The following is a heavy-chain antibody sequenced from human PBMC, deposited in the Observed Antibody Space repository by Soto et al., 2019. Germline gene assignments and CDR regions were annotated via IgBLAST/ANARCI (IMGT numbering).Heavy chain of an antibody. V-gene: IGHV4-59*08. D-gene: IGHD5-18*01. CDR3: ARRPGYISSPIDS. CDR1: GDSISSYY. CDR2: VHNSGAT. Sequence: QVQLQESGPGLVKPSETLSLTCTVSGDSISSYYWTWIRQPPGKGLEWIGYVHNSGATHYSPSLQSRVTMSLDTSNTPVALNLTSVTAADTAVYYCARRPGYISSPIDSWGPGALVTVSS. J-gene: IGHJ4*02.